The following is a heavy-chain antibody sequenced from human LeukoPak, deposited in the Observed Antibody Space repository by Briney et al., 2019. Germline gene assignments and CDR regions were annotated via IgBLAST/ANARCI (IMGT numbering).Heavy chain of an antibody. CDR3: ARARALIAVDGIQRLDY. Sequence: ASVKVSCKASGYTFTSYGISWVRQAPGQGLEWMGWISTYNGNTNYAQKLQGRVTMTTDTSTSTAYMELRCLRSDDTAEYYCARARALIAVDGIQRLDYWGQGTLVTVSS. J-gene: IGHJ4*02. V-gene: IGHV1-18*01. D-gene: IGHD6-19*01. CDR2: ISTYNGNT. CDR1: GYTFTSYG.